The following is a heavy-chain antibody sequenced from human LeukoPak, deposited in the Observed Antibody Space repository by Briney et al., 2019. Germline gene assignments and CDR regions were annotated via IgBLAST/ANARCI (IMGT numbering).Heavy chain of an antibody. V-gene: IGHV4-38-2*02. Sequence: SETLSLTCTVSGYSISSAYYWGWIRQPPGKGLEWIGSVYHNGNTYYNPSLQGRVTISVDTSKSQFSLRLSSVTAADTAVYYCARAGYSGSDFSVWGKGSTVTVSS. CDR1: GYSISSAYY. J-gene: IGHJ6*04. D-gene: IGHD5-12*01. CDR2: VYHNGNT. CDR3: ARAGYSGSDFSV.